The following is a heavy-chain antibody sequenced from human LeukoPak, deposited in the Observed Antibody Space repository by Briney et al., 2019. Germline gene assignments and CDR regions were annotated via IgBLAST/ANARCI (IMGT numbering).Heavy chain of an antibody. CDR2: IKQDGSQT. Sequence: PGGSLRLSCAASGFTFSSSWMTWVRQAPGKGLEWVANIKQDGSQTYYVDSVKGRFSVSRDNTKNSVYLQLNSLRAEDTAVYYCARDTSQNGMDVWGQGTTVIVSS. V-gene: IGHV3-7*04. J-gene: IGHJ6*02. CDR3: ARDTSQNGMDV. CDR1: GFTFSSSW. D-gene: IGHD3-16*01.